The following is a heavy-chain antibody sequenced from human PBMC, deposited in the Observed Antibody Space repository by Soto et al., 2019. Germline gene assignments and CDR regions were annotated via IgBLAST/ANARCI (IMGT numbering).Heavy chain of an antibody. D-gene: IGHD1-26*01. CDR1: GNTFTYRY. CDR2: ITPFSGDV. Sequence: QMQLVQSGADVKKTGSSVTVSCKALGNTFTYRYLHWVRQAPGQALEWMGWITPFSGDVHYAQKFQERVTITGDRSINTAYMQMSSLRSEDTAMYFCAGGGAGSGPFTWELPDHWGQGTLVTVSS. V-gene: IGHV1-45*02. J-gene: IGHJ4*02. CDR3: AGGGAGSGPFTWELPDH.